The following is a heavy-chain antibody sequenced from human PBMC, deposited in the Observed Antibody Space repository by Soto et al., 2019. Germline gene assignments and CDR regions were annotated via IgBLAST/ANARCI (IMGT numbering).Heavy chain of an antibody. CDR3: AKREDTAFDC. CDR2: ISWNGVTI. CDR1: GFSFADSA. Sequence: EVRLVESGGGLVQPGRSLRLSCAASGFSFADSAMHWVRQAPGKGLEWVSGISWNGVTIVYADSVKGRFTISRDNSRNTLYLQMNRLQPEDTAVYYCAKREDTAFDCWGQGTLVTVSS. V-gene: IGHV3-9*01. D-gene: IGHD5-18*01. J-gene: IGHJ4*02.